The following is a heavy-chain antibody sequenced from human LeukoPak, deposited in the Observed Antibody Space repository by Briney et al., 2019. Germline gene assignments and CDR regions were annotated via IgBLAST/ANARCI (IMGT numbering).Heavy chain of an antibody. J-gene: IGHJ5*02. CDR2: IYHSGST. D-gene: IGHD5-18*01. V-gene: IGHV4-30-2*01. CDR3: ARALYRGYSYGCVGGDWFDP. CDR1: GGSISSGGYS. Sequence: ASETLSLTCAVSGGSISSGGYSWSWIRQPPGKGLEWIGYIYHSGSTYYNPSLKSRVTISVDRSKNQFSLKLSSVTAADTAVYYCARALYRGYSYGCVGGDWFDPWGQGTLVTVSS.